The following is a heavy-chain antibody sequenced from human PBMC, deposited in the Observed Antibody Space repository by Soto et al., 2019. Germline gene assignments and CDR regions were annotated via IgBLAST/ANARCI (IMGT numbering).Heavy chain of an antibody. CDR2: IYYSGST. V-gene: IGHV4-39*01. J-gene: IGHJ3*02. Sequence: SETLSLTCTVSGGSISSSSYYWGWIRQPPGKGLEWIGSIYYSGSTYYNPSLKSRVTISVDTSKNQFSLKLSSVTAADTAVYYCARLPYDSDIWGQGTMVTVSS. CDR1: GGSISSSSYY. CDR3: ARLPYDSDI.